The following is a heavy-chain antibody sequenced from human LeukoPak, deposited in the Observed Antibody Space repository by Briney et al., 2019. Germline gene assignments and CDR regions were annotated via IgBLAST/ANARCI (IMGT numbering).Heavy chain of an antibody. D-gene: IGHD3-3*01. CDR2: INHSGST. Sequence: SETLSLTCAVYGGSFSGYYWSWIRQPPGKGLEWIGEINHSGSTNYNLSLKSRVTISVDTSKNQFSLKLSSVTAADTAVYYCARGSPRITIFGVVITNWFDPWGQGTLVTVSS. J-gene: IGHJ5*02. CDR3: ARGSPRITIFGVVITNWFDP. CDR1: GGSFSGYY. V-gene: IGHV4-34*01.